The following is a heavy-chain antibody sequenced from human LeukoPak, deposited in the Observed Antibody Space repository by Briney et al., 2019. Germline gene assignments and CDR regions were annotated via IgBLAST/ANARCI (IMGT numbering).Heavy chain of an antibody. D-gene: IGHD6-19*01. CDR2: INWNGIIK. CDR1: GFTFEDYG. Sequence: GGSLRLSCAVSGFTFEDYGMSWVRQGPGKGLEWVAGINWNGIIKRYGDSVRGRFTISRDNAKNTLYVQMNSLRAEDTAVYFCARETFSGWHFDYWGQGTLVTVSS. CDR3: ARETFSGWHFDY. J-gene: IGHJ4*02. V-gene: IGHV3-20*04.